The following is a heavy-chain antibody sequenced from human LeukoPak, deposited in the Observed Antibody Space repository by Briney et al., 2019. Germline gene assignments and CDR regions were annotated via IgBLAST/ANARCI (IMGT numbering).Heavy chain of an antibody. Sequence: SETLSLTCTVSGGSISSYYWSWVRQPPGKGLEWIGYIYYSGSTNYNPSLTSRVTISVDTSKNQFSLKLSSVTAADTAVYYCARGRSLSLYWYFDLWGRGTLVTVSS. CDR2: IYYSGST. J-gene: IGHJ2*01. D-gene: IGHD2/OR15-2a*01. CDR3: ARGRSLSLYWYFDL. CDR1: GGSISSYY. V-gene: IGHV4-59*01.